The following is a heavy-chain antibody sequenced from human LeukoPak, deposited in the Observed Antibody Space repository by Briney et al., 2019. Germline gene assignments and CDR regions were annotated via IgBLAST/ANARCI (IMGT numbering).Heavy chain of an antibody. CDR1: GYTFTSYG. D-gene: IGHD6-19*01. CDR2: ISAYNGNT. J-gene: IGHJ6*02. V-gene: IGHV1-18*01. Sequence: ASVKVSCKASGYTFTSYGISWVRQAPGQGLEWMGWISAYNGNTNYAQELQGRVTMTTDTSTSTAYMELRSLRSDDTAVYYCARDAVGSSGSQLPYYYYYGMDVWGQGTTVTVSS. CDR3: ARDAVGSSGSQLPYYYYYGMDV.